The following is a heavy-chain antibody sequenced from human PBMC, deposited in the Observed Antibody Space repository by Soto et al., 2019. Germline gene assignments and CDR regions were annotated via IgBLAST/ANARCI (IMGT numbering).Heavy chain of an antibody. Sequence: QVQLQQWGAGLLKPSETLSLTCAVYGGSFSGYYWSWIRQPPGRGLEGIGEINHSGSTNYNPSLKSRVTISVDTSKNQFSLKLSSVTAADTAVYYCARATPYYDFWSDAFDIWGQGTMVTVSS. V-gene: IGHV4-34*01. CDR3: ARATPYYDFWSDAFDI. J-gene: IGHJ3*02. CDR2: INHSGST. CDR1: GGSFSGYY. D-gene: IGHD3-3*01.